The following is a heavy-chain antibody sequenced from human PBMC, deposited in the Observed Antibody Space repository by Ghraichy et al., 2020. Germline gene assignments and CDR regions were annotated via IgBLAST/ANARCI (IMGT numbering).Heavy chain of an antibody. V-gene: IGHV4-34*01. CDR1: GGSFSGYY. CDR2: INHSGST. Sequence: SETLSLTCAVYGGSFSGYYWSWIRQPPGKGLEWIGEINHSGSTNYNPSLKSRVTISVDTSKNQFSLKLSSVTAADTAVYYCARGRGLLWFGELLWFDPWGQGTLVTVSS. D-gene: IGHD3-10*01. CDR3: ARGRGLLWFGELLWFDP. J-gene: IGHJ5*02.